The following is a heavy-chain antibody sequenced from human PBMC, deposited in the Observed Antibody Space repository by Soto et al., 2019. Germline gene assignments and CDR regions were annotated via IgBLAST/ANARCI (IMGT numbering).Heavy chain of an antibody. D-gene: IGHD3-10*01. CDR2: INPSGGST. Sequence: QVQLVQSGAEVKKPGASVKVSCKASGYTFTSYYMHWVRQAPGQGLEWVGIINPSGGSTSYAQKCQDRVAMTRDTSTSTVYMELRSLRSEDTGVYYCARVEGVIGANVDYWGQGTLVTVSS. CDR3: ARVEGVIGANVDY. CDR1: GYTFTSYY. V-gene: IGHV1-46*01. J-gene: IGHJ4*02.